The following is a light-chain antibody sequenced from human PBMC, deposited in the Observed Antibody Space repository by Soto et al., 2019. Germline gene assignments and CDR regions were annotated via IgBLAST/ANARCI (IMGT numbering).Light chain of an antibody. CDR2: EGS. CDR1: SSDVGSYNL. CDR3: CSYEGSSTGV. Sequence: QSALTQPASVSGSPGQSITISCTGTSSDVGSYNLVSWYQQHPGKAPKLMIYEGSKRPSGVSNRFSGSKSGNTASLTISGLQAEDEADYYCCSYEGSSTGVFGGGTKVTVL. J-gene: IGLJ3*02. V-gene: IGLV2-23*01.